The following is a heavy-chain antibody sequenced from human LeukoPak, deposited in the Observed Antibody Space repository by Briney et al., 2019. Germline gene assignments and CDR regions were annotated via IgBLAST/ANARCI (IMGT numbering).Heavy chain of an antibody. Sequence: SVKVSCKASGGTFSSYAISWVRQAPGQGLEWMGRIIPILGIANYAQMFQSRVTITADKSTSTAYMELSSLRSEDTAVYYCARTACFYHISGVDDYWGQGTLVTVSS. CDR3: ARTACFYHISGVDDY. J-gene: IGHJ4*02. V-gene: IGHV1-69*04. CDR1: GGTFSSYA. D-gene: IGHD3-22*01. CDR2: IIPILGIA.